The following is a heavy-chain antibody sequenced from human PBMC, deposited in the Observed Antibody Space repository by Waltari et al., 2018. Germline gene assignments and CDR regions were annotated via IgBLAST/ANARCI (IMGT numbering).Heavy chain of an antibody. D-gene: IGHD5-12*01. CDR2: IIPMPGIT. CDR1: GGCFGSVG. Sequence: QVQLVQSGAEVKQPGSSVKVSCKSSGGCFGSVGLHWLRQAPGQGLEWMGKIIPMPGITDYEQKFQGRLRITADRSTTTGYMELRSLGSEDTAIYYCARRVSTKGAFEVWGRGTLVTVSP. V-gene: IGHV1-69*02. CDR3: ARRVSTKGAFEV. J-gene: IGHJ3*01.